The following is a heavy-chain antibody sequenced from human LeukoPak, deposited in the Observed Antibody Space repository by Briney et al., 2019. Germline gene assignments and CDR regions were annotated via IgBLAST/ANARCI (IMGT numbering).Heavy chain of an antibody. J-gene: IGHJ6*02. V-gene: IGHV3-66*01. D-gene: IGHD3-10*01. CDR3: ARAASMVRGGFGMDV. CDR1: GFTVSSNY. CDR2: IYSGGST. Sequence: GGSLRLSCAASGFTVSSNYMSWVRQAPGKGLEWVSVIYSGGSTYYADSVKGRFTISRDNSKNTLYLQMNNLRAEDTAVYYCARAASMVRGGFGMDVWGQGTTVTVSS.